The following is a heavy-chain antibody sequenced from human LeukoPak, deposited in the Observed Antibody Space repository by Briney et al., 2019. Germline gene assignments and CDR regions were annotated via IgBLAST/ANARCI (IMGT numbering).Heavy chain of an antibody. CDR1: GYTFTGYY. J-gene: IGHJ4*02. CDR3: VRDRGTYRPIDY. Sequence: GASVKVSCKASGYTFTGYYMHWVRQAPGQGLEWMGWINPNSGGTNYAQKFQDWVTMTRDTSISTAYMELSRLRSDDTAIYYCVRDRGTYRPIDYWGQGTLVTVSS. V-gene: IGHV1-2*04. D-gene: IGHD1-26*01. CDR2: INPNSGGT.